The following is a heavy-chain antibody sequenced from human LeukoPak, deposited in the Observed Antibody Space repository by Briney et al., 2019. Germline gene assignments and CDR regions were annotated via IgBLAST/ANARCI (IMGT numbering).Heavy chain of an antibody. CDR2: LTNSGGSGGVT. V-gene: IGHV3-23*01. Sequence: GGSLRLSCAASGFTFDNYAMHWVRQAPGKGLEWVSALTNSGGSGGVTYYADSVRGRFIISRDNSKSTLYLQLSSLRAEDTAVYYCAKAMSTDHYDSRGFYRVDFDSWGQGTLVTVSS. D-gene: IGHD3-22*01. CDR3: AKAMSTDHYDSRGFYRVDFDS. J-gene: IGHJ4*02. CDR1: GFTFDNYA.